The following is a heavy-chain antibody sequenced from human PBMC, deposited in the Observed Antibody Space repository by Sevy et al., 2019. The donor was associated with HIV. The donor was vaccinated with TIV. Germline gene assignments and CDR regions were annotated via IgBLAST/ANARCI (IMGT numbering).Heavy chain of an antibody. V-gene: IGHV3-64D*06. CDR1: GFTFSSYP. J-gene: IGHJ4*02. D-gene: IGHD1-26*01. CDR3: VTRCCLVRATEFDY. CDR2: ISGNGGST. Sequence: GGSLRLSCSASGFTFSSYPMHWVRQAPGKGLEYVSLISGNGGSTYYADSVKGIFTISRDNFKKTLYLQMSSLRAEDTAVYYCVTRCCLVRATEFDYWGQGTRVTVSS.